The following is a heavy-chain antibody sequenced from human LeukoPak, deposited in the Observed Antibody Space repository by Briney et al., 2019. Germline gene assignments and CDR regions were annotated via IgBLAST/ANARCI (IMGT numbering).Heavy chain of an antibody. CDR3: ARHGGSYSFDS. J-gene: IGHJ4*02. V-gene: IGHV4-59*08. D-gene: IGHD1-26*01. Sequence: SETLSLTCTVSGGSISTYYWSWIRQPPGKGLEWIGYFYNSWSTNYNPSLKSRVTISVDTSRNQFSLKLTSVTAADTAVYYCARHGGSYSFDSWGQGTLVTVSS. CDR1: GGSISTYY. CDR2: FYNSWST.